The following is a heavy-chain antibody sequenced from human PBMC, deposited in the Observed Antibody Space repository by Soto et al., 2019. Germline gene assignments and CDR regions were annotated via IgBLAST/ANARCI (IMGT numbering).Heavy chain of an antibody. Sequence: GASVKVSCKTSGYPFPSFEVHWIRQAPGQRPEWMGGISNAGSGNTKYSQKFQDRLTITGDKRATTVYMALSSLTSEDTATYYCARESNHYQDFFQNWSQGTQVTVSS. J-gene: IGHJ4*02. D-gene: IGHD2-2*01. CDR3: ARESNHYQDFFQN. V-gene: IGHV1-3*01. CDR2: ISNAGSGNT. CDR1: GYPFPSFE.